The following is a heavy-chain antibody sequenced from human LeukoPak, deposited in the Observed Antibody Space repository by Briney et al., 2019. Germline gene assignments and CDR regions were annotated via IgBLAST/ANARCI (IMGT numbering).Heavy chain of an antibody. J-gene: IGHJ4*02. CDR3: ARDQGRGRYFDY. CDR2: IYYSGST. Sequence: PSETLSLTCTVSGGSISSYYWIWIRQPPGKGLEWIGYIYYSGSTNYNPSLKSRVTISVDTSKNQFSLKLSSVTAADTAVYYCARDQGRGRYFDYWGQGTLVTVSS. V-gene: IGHV4-59*01. D-gene: IGHD3-10*01. CDR1: GGSISSYY.